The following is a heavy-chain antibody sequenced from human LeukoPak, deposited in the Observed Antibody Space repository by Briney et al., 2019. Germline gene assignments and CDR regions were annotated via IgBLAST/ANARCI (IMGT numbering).Heavy chain of an antibody. Sequence: PSETLSLTCTVSGGSISSYYWSWIRQPPGKGLEWIGYIYYSGSTNYNPSLKSRVTISVDTSKNQFSLKLSSVTAADTAVYYCARAFDSSGYYDSPWGQGTLVTVSS. CDR1: GGSISSYY. CDR3: ARAFDSSGYYDSP. V-gene: IGHV4-59*01. J-gene: IGHJ5*02. D-gene: IGHD3-22*01. CDR2: IYYSGST.